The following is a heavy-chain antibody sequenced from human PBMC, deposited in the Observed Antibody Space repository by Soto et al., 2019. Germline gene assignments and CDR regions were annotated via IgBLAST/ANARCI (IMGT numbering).Heavy chain of an antibody. Sequence: ASVKVSCKASGYTFTSYGISWVRQAPGQGLEWMGWISAYNGNTNYAQKLQGRVTMTTDTSMSTAYMELRRLRSDDTAVYYCARDYYDSSVYYYGTRGYYYYGMDVWGQGTTVTVSS. J-gene: IGHJ6*02. CDR1: GYTFTSYG. CDR3: ARDYYDSSVYYYGTRGYYYYGMDV. V-gene: IGHV1-18*01. D-gene: IGHD3-22*01. CDR2: ISAYNGNT.